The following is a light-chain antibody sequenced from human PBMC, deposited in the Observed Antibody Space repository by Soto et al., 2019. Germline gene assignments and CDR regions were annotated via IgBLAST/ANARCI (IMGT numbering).Light chain of an antibody. Sequence: QAVVTQPASVSGSPGQSIAISCTGTSSDVGDYNSVSWYQQHPGKAPKLMIYDVSNRPSGVSNRFSGSKSGNTASLTISGLQAEDEADYYCSSYTSSSTWVFGGGTKLTVL. CDR3: SSYTSSSTWV. CDR2: DVS. J-gene: IGLJ3*02. CDR1: SSDVGDYNS. V-gene: IGLV2-14*03.